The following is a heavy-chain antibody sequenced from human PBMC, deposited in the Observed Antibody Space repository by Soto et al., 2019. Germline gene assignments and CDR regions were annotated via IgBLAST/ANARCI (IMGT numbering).Heavy chain of an antibody. CDR1: GGSISSSSYY. CDR2: IYYSGST. V-gene: IGHV4-39*01. Sequence: SETLSLTCTVSGGSISSSSYYWGWIRQPPGKGLEWIGSIYYSGSTYYNPSLKSRVTISVDTSKNQFSLKLSSVTAADTAVYYCARLVLSVGAFDWFDPWGQGTLVTVSS. J-gene: IGHJ5*02. D-gene: IGHD1-26*01. CDR3: ARLVLSVGAFDWFDP.